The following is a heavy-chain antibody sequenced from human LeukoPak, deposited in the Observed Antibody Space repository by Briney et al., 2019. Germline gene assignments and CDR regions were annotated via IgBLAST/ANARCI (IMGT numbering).Heavy chain of an antibody. CDR3: AREEFRIGAFDI. J-gene: IGHJ3*02. CDR2: INGDGTST. CDR1: GFTFSRHW. V-gene: IGHV3-74*01. Sequence: GGSLRLSCAASGFTFSRHWMHWVRRAPGKGLVWVSRINGDGTSTTYADSVKGRFTISRDNAKNTLYLQMNSLRAEDTAVYYCAREEFRIGAFDIWGQGTMVTVSS. D-gene: IGHD3-10*01.